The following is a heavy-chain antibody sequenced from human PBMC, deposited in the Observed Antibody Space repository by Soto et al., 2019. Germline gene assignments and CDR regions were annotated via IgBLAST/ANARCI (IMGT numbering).Heavy chain of an antibody. CDR1: GGSISSDY. Sequence: SETLSLTCTVSGGSISSDYWSWIRQSPGKGLEWIGYSYHSGSTNYNPSLKSRVTISVDTSKNQFSLKLSSVTAADTAVYYCARERRSGWCDYWGQGTLVTVSS. V-gene: IGHV4-59*01. J-gene: IGHJ4*02. CDR3: ARERRSGWCDY. CDR2: SYHSGST. D-gene: IGHD6-19*01.